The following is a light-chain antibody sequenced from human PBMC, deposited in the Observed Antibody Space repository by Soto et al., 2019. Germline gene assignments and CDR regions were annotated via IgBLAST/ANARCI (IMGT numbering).Light chain of an antibody. CDR1: SSNIGAGYD. CDR3: QSYDSSLSGYV. Sequence: QSVLTQPPSVSGAPGQRVTISCTGSSSNIGAGYDVHWYQQLPGTAPKLLIYGNSNRPSGVPDRFSGYKSGTSASLAIAGLQDEDEADYYCQSYDSSLSGYVFGTGTKLTVL. CDR2: GNS. J-gene: IGLJ1*01. V-gene: IGLV1-40*01.